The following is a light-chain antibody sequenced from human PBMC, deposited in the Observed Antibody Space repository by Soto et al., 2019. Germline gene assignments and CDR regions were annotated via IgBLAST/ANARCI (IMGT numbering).Light chain of an antibody. V-gene: IGKV1-39*01. CDR2: AAS. Sequence: DIQMTQSPSSPSASVGDRVTITCRASQSISIYLNWYQQKPGKAPKVLIYAASSLQSGVPPRFSGSGSGTDFTLTISSLQPEDFATYFCQQSYNIPRATFGQGTKVDIK. CDR3: QQSYNIPRAT. CDR1: QSISIY. J-gene: IGKJ1*01.